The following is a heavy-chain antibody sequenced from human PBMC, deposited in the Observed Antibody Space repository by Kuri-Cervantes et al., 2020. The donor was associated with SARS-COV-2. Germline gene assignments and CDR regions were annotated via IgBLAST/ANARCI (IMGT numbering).Heavy chain of an antibody. J-gene: IGHJ6*03. CDR1: GGSFSGYY. D-gene: IGHD1-26*01. CDR2: INHSGST. CDR3: ARSGSLHMGRYYYYYMDA. V-gene: IGHV4-34*01. Sequence: GSLRLSCAVYGGSFSGYYWSWIRQPPGKGLEWIGEINHSGSTNYNPSLKSRVTISVDTSKNQFSLKLSSVTAADTAVYYCARSGSLHMGRYYYYYMDAWGKGTTVTVSS.